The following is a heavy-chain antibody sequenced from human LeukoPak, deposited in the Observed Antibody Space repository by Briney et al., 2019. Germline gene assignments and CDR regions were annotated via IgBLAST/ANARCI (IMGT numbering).Heavy chain of an antibody. Sequence: PGGSLRLSCAASGFTFSSYAMSWVRQAPGKGLEWVSAISGSGGSTYYADSVKGRFTISRDNSKNTLYLQMNSLRAEDTAVYYCAKAGNEIVATMASRKSPYHFDYWGQGTLVTVSS. J-gene: IGHJ4*02. D-gene: IGHD5-12*01. V-gene: IGHV3-23*01. CDR3: AKAGNEIVATMASRKSPYHFDY. CDR2: ISGSGGST. CDR1: GFTFSSYA.